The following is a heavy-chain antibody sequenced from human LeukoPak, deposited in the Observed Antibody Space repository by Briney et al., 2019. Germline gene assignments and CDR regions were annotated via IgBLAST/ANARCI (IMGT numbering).Heavy chain of an antibody. CDR3: ARGGDSSGYSSDY. CDR1: GGTFSSYA. Sequence: ASVKVSCKASGGTFSSYAISWVRQAPGQGLEWMGGIIPIFGTANYAQKFQGRVTITTDESTSTAYMERSSLRSEDTAVYSCARGGDSSGYSSDYWGQGTLVTVSS. CDR2: IIPIFGTA. D-gene: IGHD3-22*01. J-gene: IGHJ4*02. V-gene: IGHV1-69*05.